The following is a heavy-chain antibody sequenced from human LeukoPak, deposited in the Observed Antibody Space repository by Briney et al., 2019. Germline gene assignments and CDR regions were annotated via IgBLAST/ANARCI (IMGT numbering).Heavy chain of an antibody. CDR1: GYTFTSYD. V-gene: IGHV1-8*01. D-gene: IGHD3-10*01. J-gene: IGHJ4*02. CDR3: ARGTIGYYGSGTSYYFDY. CDR2: MNPNSGNT. Sequence: ASVKVSCKASGYTFTSYDINWVRQATGQGLEWMGWMNPNSGNTGYAQKFQGGVTMTRNTSISTAYMELSSLRSEDTAVYYCARGTIGYYGSGTSYYFDYWGQGTLVTVSS.